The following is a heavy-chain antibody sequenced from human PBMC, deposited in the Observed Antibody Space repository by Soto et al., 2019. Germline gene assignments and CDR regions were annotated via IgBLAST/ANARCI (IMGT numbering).Heavy chain of an antibody. D-gene: IGHD2-2*03. J-gene: IGHJ4*02. Sequence: SQTLSLTCTVAGGSISSYYWSWIRQPPGKGLEWIGYIYYSGSTNYNPSLKSRVTISVDTSKNQFSLKLSSVTAADTAVYYCARRYGYCFDYWGQGTLVTVSS. CDR2: IYYSGST. V-gene: IGHV4-59*08. CDR3: ARRYGYCFDY. CDR1: GGSISSYY.